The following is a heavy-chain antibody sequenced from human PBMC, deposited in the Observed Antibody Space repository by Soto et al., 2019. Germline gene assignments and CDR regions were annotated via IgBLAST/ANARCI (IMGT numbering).Heavy chain of an antibody. CDR1: GFTFSPFA. Sequence: GGSLRLSCSASGFTFSPFAMHWVRQAPGKTLEYVSSISGDGSTTYYADAVKGRFTISRDNSKNTLYLQMSSLRTEDTAVYYCVKDRYVEYWGRGTLVTVSS. V-gene: IGHV3-64D*06. J-gene: IGHJ4*02. CDR2: ISGDGSTT. D-gene: IGHD1-1*01. CDR3: VKDRYVEY.